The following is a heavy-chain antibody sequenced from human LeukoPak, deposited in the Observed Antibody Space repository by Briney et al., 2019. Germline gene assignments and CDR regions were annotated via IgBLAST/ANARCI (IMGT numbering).Heavy chain of an antibody. Sequence: GGSLRLSCAAAGFTFSSDCMNWVRQAPGKGLEWVSSITSRSSYTDYADSMKGRFTITRDNAKNSLYLQMNSLRAEDTAIYYCARDPIASAASGGDSWGQGTLVTVSS. D-gene: IGHD6-13*01. J-gene: IGHJ4*02. V-gene: IGHV3-21*01. CDR2: ITSRSSYT. CDR1: GFTFSSDC. CDR3: ARDPIASAASGGDS.